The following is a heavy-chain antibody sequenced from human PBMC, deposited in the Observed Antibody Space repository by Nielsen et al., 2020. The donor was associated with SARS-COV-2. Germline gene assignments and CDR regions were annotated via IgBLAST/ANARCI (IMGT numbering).Heavy chain of an antibody. CDR2: INAGNGNT. CDR3: ARVSGSSSPY. J-gene: IGHJ4*02. Sequence: WVRQAPGQGLEWMGWINAGNGNTKYSQKFQGRVTITRDTSASTAYMELSSLRSEDTAVYYCARVSGSSSPYWGQGTLVTVSS. D-gene: IGHD6-6*01. V-gene: IGHV1-3*01.